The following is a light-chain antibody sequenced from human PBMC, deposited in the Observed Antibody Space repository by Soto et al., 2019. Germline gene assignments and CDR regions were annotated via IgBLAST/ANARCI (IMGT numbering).Light chain of an antibody. V-gene: IGLV2-14*01. CDR3: RSFSSRNTLV. CDR2: EVR. Sequence: QSALTQPGSVSGSPGQSITISCSGTSRDVGAYNLVSWYQQRPGKAPKLLIYEVRNRPSGLSYRFSGSKSGNTASLTISSLLPEDEADYFCRSFSSRNTLVFGGGTKLTVL. CDR1: SRDVGAYNL. J-gene: IGLJ2*01.